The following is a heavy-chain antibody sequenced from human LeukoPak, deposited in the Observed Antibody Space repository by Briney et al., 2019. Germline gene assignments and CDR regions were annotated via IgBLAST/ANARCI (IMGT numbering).Heavy chain of an antibody. D-gene: IGHD1-26*01. CDR1: GGTFSSYA. V-gene: IGHV1-69*04. J-gene: IGHJ3*02. CDR3: ASESGSYSDAFDI. CDR2: IIPIFGIA. Sequence: ASVKVSCKASGGTFSSYAISWVRQAPGQGLEWMGRIIPIFGIANYAQKFQGRVTITADKSTSTAYMELSSLRSEDTAVYYCASESGSYSDAFDIWGQGTMVTVSS.